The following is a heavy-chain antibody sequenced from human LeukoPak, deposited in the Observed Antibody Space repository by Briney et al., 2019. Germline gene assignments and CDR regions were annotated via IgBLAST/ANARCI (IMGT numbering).Heavy chain of an antibody. J-gene: IGHJ4*02. D-gene: IGHD3-22*01. Sequence: ASVKVPCKASGYTFTSYYMHWVRQAPGQGLEWMGIINPSGGSTSYAQKFQGRVTMTTDTSTSTAYMELRSLRSDDTAVYYCARDLNRWQMIVEYWGQGTLVTVSS. V-gene: IGHV1-46*01. CDR3: ARDLNRWQMIVEY. CDR1: GYTFTSYY. CDR2: INPSGGST.